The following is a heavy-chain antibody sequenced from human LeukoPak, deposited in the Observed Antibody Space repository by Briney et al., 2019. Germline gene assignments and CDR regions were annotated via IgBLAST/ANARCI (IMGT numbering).Heavy chain of an antibody. CDR3: ANQIGARPPIIDY. CDR2: ISYDGSNK. CDR1: GFTFSSYA. V-gene: IGHV3-30-3*01. J-gene: IGHJ4*02. D-gene: IGHD6-6*01. Sequence: PGGSLRLSCAASGFTFSSYAMHWVRQAPGKGLEWVAVISYDGSNKYYADSVKGRFTISRDNSKNTLYLQMNSLRAEDTAVYYCANQIGARPPIIDYWGQGTLVTVSS.